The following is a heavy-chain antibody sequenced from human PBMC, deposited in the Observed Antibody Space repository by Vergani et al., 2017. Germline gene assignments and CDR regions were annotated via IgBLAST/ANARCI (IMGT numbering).Heavy chain of an antibody. CDR3: ASDTDSGQRADR. V-gene: IGHV4-59*11. CDR1: FDSIRNLY. Sequence: QVQLQESGPGLVKSSETLSLTCSVSFDSIRNLYCNWIRQHPGKGLEWIGSIHYSKNTNYNPSLKTRVTISVDTSKNQFSLTLTSVTAADTAVYYCASDTDSGQRADRWGQGILVTVTS. D-gene: IGHD6-19*01. J-gene: IGHJ5*02. CDR2: IHYSKNT.